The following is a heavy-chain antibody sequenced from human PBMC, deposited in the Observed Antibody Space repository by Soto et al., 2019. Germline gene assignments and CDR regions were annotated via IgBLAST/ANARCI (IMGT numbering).Heavy chain of an antibody. CDR2: INPNAGGT. J-gene: IGHJ6*02. CDR3: ARDHSTSSWARYYDNYAMDV. V-gene: IGHV1-46*01. CDR1: GYSFISYY. Sequence: QVQLVQSGAEVKKPGASVKVSCKASGYSFISYYLHWVRQAPGQGLEWMGIINPNAGGTSYAQKFQGRVTMTRDTSTSTVYMELSSLRSEDTAVYYCARDHSTSSWARYYDNYAMDVWGQGTAVTVSS. D-gene: IGHD6-6*01.